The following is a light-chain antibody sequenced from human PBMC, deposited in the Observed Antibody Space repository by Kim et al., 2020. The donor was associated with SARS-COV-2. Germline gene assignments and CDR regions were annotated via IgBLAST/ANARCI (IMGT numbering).Light chain of an antibody. CDR1: NGHSTSA. CDR2: LSRDGRH. CDR3: QTWGSGTVV. Sequence: ASVSLTGILSNGHSTSAIEWYQQQPDTSPRYLMKLSRDGRHVKGDGIPDRLSGSSSGPQRYLTISSLQSEDEADYYCQTWGSGTVVFGGGTQLTVL. V-gene: IGLV4-69*01. J-gene: IGLJ2*01.